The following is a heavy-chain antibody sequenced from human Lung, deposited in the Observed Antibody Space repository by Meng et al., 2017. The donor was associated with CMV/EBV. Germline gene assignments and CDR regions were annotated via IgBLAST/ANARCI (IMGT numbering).Heavy chain of an antibody. V-gene: IGHV3-15*01. CDR3: MLNGSYGY. Sequence: GRSLRPSCAASGFTFSNAWMSWVRQAPGKGLEWVGRIKNKFDGETTDYAATVKGRFTISRDDSKNTLDLQMDSLKTEDTAVYYCMLNGSYGYWGQGSLVTVSS. J-gene: IGHJ4*02. D-gene: IGHD3-10*01. CDR2: IKNKFDGETT. CDR1: GFTFSNAW.